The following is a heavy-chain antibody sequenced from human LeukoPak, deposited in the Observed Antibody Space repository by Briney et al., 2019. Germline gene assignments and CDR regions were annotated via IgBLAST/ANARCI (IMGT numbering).Heavy chain of an antibody. V-gene: IGHV1-8*01. CDR1: GYSFTRND. D-gene: IGHD5-12*01. Sequence: ASVKVSCKASGYSFTRNDINWVRQAAGQGLEWMGWMNPGSGNGGYAQNFQGRVTTTRDTSVNTAYMELSSLRSDDTAVYYCARGDTTTDAFDMWGQGTLVTVSS. CDR2: MNPGSGNG. J-gene: IGHJ3*02. CDR3: ARGDTTTDAFDM.